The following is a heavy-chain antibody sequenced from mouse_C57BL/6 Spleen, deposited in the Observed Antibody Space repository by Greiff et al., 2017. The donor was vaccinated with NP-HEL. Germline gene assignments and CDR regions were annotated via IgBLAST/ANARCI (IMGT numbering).Heavy chain of an antibody. Sequence: VQLQQSGAELVRPGTSVKMSCKASGYTFTNYWIGWAKQRPGHGLEWIGDIYPGGGYTNYNEKFKGKATLTADKSSSTAYMQFSSLTSEDSAIYYCARWDGNYHYAMDYWGQGTSVTVSS. CDR1: GYTFTNYW. J-gene: IGHJ4*01. CDR2: IYPGGGYT. V-gene: IGHV1-63*01. D-gene: IGHD2-1*01. CDR3: ARWDGNYHYAMDY.